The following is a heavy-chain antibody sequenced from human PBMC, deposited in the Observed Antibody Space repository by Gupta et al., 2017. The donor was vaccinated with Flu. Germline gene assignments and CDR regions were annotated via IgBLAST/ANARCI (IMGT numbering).Heavy chain of an antibody. CDR1: GFTFSSYA. Sequence: EVQLLESGGGLVQPGGSLRLSCAASGFTFSSYAMSWVRQAPGKGLEWVSAISGSGGSTYYADSVKGRFTISRDNSKNTLYLQMNSLRAEDTAVYYCARTPGYYGSGSDAFDIWGQGTMVTVSS. CDR2: ISGSGGST. CDR3: ARTPGYYGSGSDAFDI. V-gene: IGHV3-23*01. D-gene: IGHD3-10*01. J-gene: IGHJ3*02.